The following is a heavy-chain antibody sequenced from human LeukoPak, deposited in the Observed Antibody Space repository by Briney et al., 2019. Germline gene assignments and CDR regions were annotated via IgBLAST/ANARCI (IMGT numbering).Heavy chain of an antibody. CDR3: AKRLGDPRAFDY. D-gene: IGHD2-21*02. J-gene: IGHJ4*02. V-gene: IGHV3-23*01. Sequence: GGSLRLSCAASGFTFSNYAMNWVRQAPGKGLEWVSGISGSSGTINYAAPVKGRFTISRDNSRNTLYLQMNILRADDTAVYYCAKRLGDPRAFDYWGQGTLVTVSS. CDR2: ISGSSGTI. CDR1: GFTFSNYA.